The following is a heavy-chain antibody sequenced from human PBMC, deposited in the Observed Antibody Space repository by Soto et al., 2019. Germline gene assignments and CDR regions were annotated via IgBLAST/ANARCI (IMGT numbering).Heavy chain of an antibody. CDR1: GYTFTGYY. J-gene: IGHJ4*02. Sequence: GASVKVSCKESGYTFTGYYMHWVRQALGQGLEWMGWINPNSGGTNYAQKFQGRVTMTRDTSISTAYMELSRLRSDDTAVYYCARGYSSSWYIRFDYWGQGTLVTVSS. V-gene: IGHV1-2*02. CDR2: INPNSGGT. CDR3: ARGYSSSWYIRFDY. D-gene: IGHD6-13*01.